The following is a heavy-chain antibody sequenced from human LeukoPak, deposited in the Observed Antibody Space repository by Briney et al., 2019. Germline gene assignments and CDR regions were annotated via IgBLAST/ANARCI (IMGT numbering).Heavy chain of an antibody. CDR3: ARWNSGWEFDY. CDR2: IKQDGTDT. J-gene: IGHJ4*02. D-gene: IGHD6-19*01. V-gene: IGHV3-7*05. Sequence: PGGSLRLSWPAAELTFSNYWMTSLHQAPGEGLKWVAHIKQDGTDTYYVDSVKGRFTISRDNAKNTLYLQMDSLRGEDTAVYYCARWNSGWEFDYWGQGTLVSVSS. CDR1: ELTFSNYW.